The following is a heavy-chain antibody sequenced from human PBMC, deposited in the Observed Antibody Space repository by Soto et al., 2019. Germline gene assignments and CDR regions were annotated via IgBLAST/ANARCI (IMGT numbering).Heavy chain of an antibody. V-gene: IGHV5-51*01. J-gene: IGHJ6*02. CDR1: GYSFNSYW. CDR2: IYPGYSDT. D-gene: IGHD3-22*01. CDR3: ARHGNGPGLSHSDSSGYYYYCMDV. Sequence: PGESLKISCKGSGYSFNSYWIGWVRQKPGKGLEWRGVIYPGYSDTRYSPSFQGQVTISDDQSISTAYLQWSSLKASDTAMYYCARHGNGPGLSHSDSSGYYYYCMDVWGQGTTVTVSS.